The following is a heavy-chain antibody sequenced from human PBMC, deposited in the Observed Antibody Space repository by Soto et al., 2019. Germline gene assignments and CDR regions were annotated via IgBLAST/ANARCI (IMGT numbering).Heavy chain of an antibody. CDR3: AGNWNDGDDYFDN. D-gene: IGHD1-1*01. CDR1: GYTFTDYY. J-gene: IGHJ4*02. CDR2: INPKSGGT. V-gene: IGHV1-2*02. Sequence: QVQLVQSGAEVKKPGASVKVSCKASGYTFTDYYIQWVRQAPGQGVEWMGWINPKSGGTSYAQKFQGRVTMTRDTSINTVYMELRRLRSDDTAVYYCAGNWNDGDDYFDNWGQGTLVTVSS.